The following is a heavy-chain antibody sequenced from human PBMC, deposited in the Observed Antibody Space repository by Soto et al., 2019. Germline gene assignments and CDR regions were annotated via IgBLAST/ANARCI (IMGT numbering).Heavy chain of an antibody. CDR3: ARSAIPRGGWFRP. D-gene: IGHD2-15*01. CDR1: DDSLSTYY. Sequence: SETLSLTCNVSDDSLSTYYWSWIRQPAGKGLEWIGRIYASGSTNYNPSLKGRVSMSVDTSKKQFSLKMISVTAADTAMYYCARSAIPRGGWFRPWGQGVLVTVS. CDR2: IYASGST. V-gene: IGHV4-4*07. J-gene: IGHJ5*02.